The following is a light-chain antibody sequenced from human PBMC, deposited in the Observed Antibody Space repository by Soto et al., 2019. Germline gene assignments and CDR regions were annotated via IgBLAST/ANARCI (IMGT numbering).Light chain of an antibody. CDR3: QHYYSTPPT. CDR2: WAS. J-gene: IGKJ3*01. V-gene: IGKV4-1*01. Sequence: VLTQSPDSLAVSLGERATINCKSSQTVLSSSNNKNYLAWYQQKPEQPPKLLINWASTRESGVPDRFSGSGSGTDFTLTISGLQAEDVAVYYCQHYYSTPPTFGPGTKVDIK. CDR1: QTVLSSSNNKNY.